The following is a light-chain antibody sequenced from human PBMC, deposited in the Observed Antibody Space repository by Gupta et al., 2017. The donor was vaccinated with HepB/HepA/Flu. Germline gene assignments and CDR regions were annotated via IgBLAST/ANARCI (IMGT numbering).Light chain of an antibody. CDR1: SGSVSNSYY. CDR3: LLYVGSGLWV. J-gene: IGLJ3*02. CDR2: STK. V-gene: IGLV8-61*01. Sequence: QTVVTQEPSFSVSPGGTVTLTCGLSSGSVSNSYYASWYQQTPGQAPRTLIYSTKTRSSGVPGRFSGSILGNKAALTITGAQADDESEYYCLLYVGSGLWVFGGGTKLTVL.